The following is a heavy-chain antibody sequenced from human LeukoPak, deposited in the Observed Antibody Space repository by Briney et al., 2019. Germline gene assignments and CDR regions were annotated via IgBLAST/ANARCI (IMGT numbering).Heavy chain of an antibody. CDR2: IYYSGST. D-gene: IGHD3-22*01. J-gene: IGHJ4*02. V-gene: IGHV4-59*01. CDR3: ATEDSSGSLDY. Sequence: SETLSLTCTVSGGSISSYYWSWIRQPPGKGLEWIGYIYYSGSTNYNPSLKSRVTIPVDTSKNQFSLKLSSVTAADTAVYYCATEDSSGSLDYWGQGTLVTVSS. CDR1: GGSISSYY.